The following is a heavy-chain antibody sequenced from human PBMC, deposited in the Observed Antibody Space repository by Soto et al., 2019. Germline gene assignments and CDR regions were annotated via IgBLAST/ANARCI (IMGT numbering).Heavy chain of an antibody. CDR2: ISAYNGNT. CDR1: GYTFTSYC. CDR3: NVVPAAPFDY. D-gene: IGHD2-2*01. J-gene: IGHJ4*02. V-gene: IGHV1-18*01. Sequence: ASVNVSCKSSGYTFTSYCISWVRQAPGQGLEWMGWISAYNGNTNYAQKLQGRVTMTTDTSTSTAYMELRSLRSDDTAVYYCNVVPAAPFDYWGQGTLVTVSS.